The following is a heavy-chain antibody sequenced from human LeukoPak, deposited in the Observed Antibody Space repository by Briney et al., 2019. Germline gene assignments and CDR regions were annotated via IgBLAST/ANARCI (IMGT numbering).Heavy chain of an antibody. CDR2: ISGSGDST. Sequence: GGSLRLSCAASGFTFSTFAMNWVRQAPGKGLEWVSAISGSGDSTYFGDSVKGRFTISRDNSKNTLYLQMNSLRAEDTAVYYCAKDLRIAWGWGQGTLVTVFS. V-gene: IGHV3-23*01. D-gene: IGHD2/OR15-2a*01. J-gene: IGHJ4*01. CDR1: GFTFSTFA. CDR3: AKDLRIAWG.